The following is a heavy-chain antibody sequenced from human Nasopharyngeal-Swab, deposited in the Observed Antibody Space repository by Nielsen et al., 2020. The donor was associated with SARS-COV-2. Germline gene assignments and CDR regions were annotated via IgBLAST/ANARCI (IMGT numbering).Heavy chain of an antibody. D-gene: IGHD5-12*01. V-gene: IGHV4-59*08. CDR3: ARGEGASGYALYDY. CDR2: IYYSGNT. J-gene: IGHJ4*02. CDR1: GCSISTYY. Sequence: SETLSLTCTVSGCSISTYYLSWIRQSPGRGLEWIGYIYYSGNTNYNPSLKSRVTMSVDTSKNQVSLRLSSVTAADTAVYYCARGEGASGYALYDYWGQGILVTVSS.